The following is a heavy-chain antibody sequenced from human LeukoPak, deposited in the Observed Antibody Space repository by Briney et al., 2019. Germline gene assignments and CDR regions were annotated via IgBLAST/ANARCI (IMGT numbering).Heavy chain of an antibody. V-gene: IGHV4-59*08. Sequence: SETLSLTCTVSGGSISSSYWSWIRQPPGKGLEWIGYIYGSGSTNYNPSLKRRVTISVDTSKTLFSLKLSSVTAADTAVYYCARLQYTGSYYPDYWGQGILVTVSS. CDR1: GGSISSSY. CDR3: ARLQYTGSYYPDY. D-gene: IGHD1-26*01. J-gene: IGHJ4*02. CDR2: IYGSGST.